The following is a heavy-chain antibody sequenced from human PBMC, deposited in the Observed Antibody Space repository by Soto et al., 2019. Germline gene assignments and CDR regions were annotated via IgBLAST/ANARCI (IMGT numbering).Heavy chain of an antibody. D-gene: IGHD2-15*01. CDR3: ARRPHCSGGICYYGLDN. V-gene: IGHV1-8*01. Sequence: QVQLVQSGAEVKKPGASVKVSCKASGYTFTNSDINWVRQAPGQGLEWMGWMNPDSGHAAYAQKFQGRVTLTTSTSTSTVYREMRSLGSEETAVYYCARRPHCSGGICYYGLDNWGQGTLVTVSS. CDR2: MNPDSGHA. J-gene: IGHJ4*02. CDR1: GYTFTNSD.